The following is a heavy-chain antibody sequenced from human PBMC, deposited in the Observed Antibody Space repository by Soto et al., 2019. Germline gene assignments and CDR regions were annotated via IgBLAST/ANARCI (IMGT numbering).Heavy chain of an antibody. CDR3: ASSGASSGYSGIVDP. J-gene: IGHJ5*02. D-gene: IGHD3-22*01. V-gene: IGHV4-34*01. Sequence: QVQLQQWGAGLLKPSETLSLTCAVYGGSFSGYYWSWIRQPPGKGLEWIGEINHSGSTNYNPSLKSRVTISVDTSKNQFSLKLSSVTAADTAVYYCASSGASSGYSGIVDPWGRGTLVTVSS. CDR1: GGSFSGYY. CDR2: INHSGST.